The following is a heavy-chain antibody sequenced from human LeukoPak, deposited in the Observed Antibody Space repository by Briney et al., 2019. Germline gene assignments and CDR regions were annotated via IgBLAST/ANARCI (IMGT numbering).Heavy chain of an antibody. V-gene: IGHV3-23*01. CDR2: ISGSDGST. CDR1: GFT. CDR3: ASGRTGYHYFDY. Sequence: PGGSLRLSCAASGFTMSWVRQAPGKGLEWVSAISGSDGSTYYADSVKGRFTISRDNSKNTLCLQMNSLRAEDTAVYYCASGRTGYHYFDYWGQGTLVSVSS. D-gene: IGHD3-9*01. J-gene: IGHJ4*02.